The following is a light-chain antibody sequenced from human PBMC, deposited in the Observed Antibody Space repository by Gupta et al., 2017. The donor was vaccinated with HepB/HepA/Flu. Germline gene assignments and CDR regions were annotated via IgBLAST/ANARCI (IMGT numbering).Light chain of an antibody. Sequence: QSVLTQPPSVSGAPGQRVTISCTGSSPNIGAGYDVHWYQQLPGTAPKLLIYGNSNRPSGVPDRFSGSKSGTSASLAITGLQAEDEADYYCQSYDSSLSVYYVFGTGTKVTAL. CDR3: QSYDSSLSVYYV. CDR2: GNS. V-gene: IGLV1-40*01. CDR1: SPNIGAGYD. J-gene: IGLJ1*01.